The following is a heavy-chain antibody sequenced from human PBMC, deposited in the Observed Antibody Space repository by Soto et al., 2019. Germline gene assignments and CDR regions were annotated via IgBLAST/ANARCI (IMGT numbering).Heavy chain of an antibody. CDR3: ARVGGIKIRYFDWLLDY. D-gene: IGHD3-9*01. CDR2: IYHSGST. Sequence: QVQLQESGPGLVKPSGTLSLTCAVSGGSISSSNWWSWVRQPPGKGLEWIGEIYHSGSTNYNPSLKSRVTISVDKSKNHFSLKLSSVTAADTAVYYCARVGGIKIRYFDWLLDYWGQGTLVTVSS. V-gene: IGHV4-4*02. J-gene: IGHJ4*02. CDR1: GGSISSSNW.